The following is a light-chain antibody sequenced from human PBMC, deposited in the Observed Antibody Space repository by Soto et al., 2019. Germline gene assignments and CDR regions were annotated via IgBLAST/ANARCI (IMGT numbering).Light chain of an antibody. CDR2: RDN. CDR3: QMWVNKTVV. J-gene: IGLJ2*01. CDR1: NIGNKN. Sequence: SYELTQPLSVSVALGQTAKITCGGDNIGNKNVHWYQQKPGQAPVLVIYRDNNRPSGIPERFSGSKSGNTATLTISRAQAGDEADYYCQMWVNKTVVFGGGTKLTVL. V-gene: IGLV3-9*01.